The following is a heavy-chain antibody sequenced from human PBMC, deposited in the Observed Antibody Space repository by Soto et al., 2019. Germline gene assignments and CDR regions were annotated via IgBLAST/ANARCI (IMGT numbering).Heavy chain of an antibody. J-gene: IGHJ2*01. D-gene: IGHD3-22*01. CDR1: GDSISSSNW. V-gene: IGHV4-4*02. CDR2: IYHSGST. CDR3: ARTSVVITDYWYFDL. Sequence: SETLSLTCAVSGDSISSSNWWSWVRQPPGKGLEWIGEIYHSGSTNYNPSLKSRVTISVDKSKNQFSLKLSSVTAADTAVYYCARTSVVITDYWYFDLWGRGTLVTVSS.